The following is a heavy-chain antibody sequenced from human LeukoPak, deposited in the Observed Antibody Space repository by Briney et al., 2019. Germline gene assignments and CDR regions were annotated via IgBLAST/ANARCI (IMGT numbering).Heavy chain of an antibody. CDR2: IYYSGST. Sequence: GSLRLSCAASGSTFSSYSMNWVRQAPGKGLEGIGYIYYSGSTNYNPSLKSRVTISVDTSKNQFSLKLSSVTAADTAVYYCARGYYDSSGYWYYFDYWGQGTLVTVSS. J-gene: IGHJ4*02. D-gene: IGHD3-22*01. V-gene: IGHV4-59*08. CDR3: ARGYYDSSGYWYYFDY. CDR1: GSTFSSYS.